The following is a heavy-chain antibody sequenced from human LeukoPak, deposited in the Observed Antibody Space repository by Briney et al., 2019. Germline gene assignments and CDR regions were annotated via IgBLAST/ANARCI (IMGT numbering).Heavy chain of an antibody. Sequence: GGSLRLSCAASGFTFSSYAMSWVRQAPGKGLEWVSAISGSGGSTYYADSVKGRSTISRDNSKNTLYQQMNSLRAEDTAVYYCAKDAFSYSIAVVFDYWGQGTLVTVSS. CDR3: AKDAFSYSIAVVFDY. D-gene: IGHD6-19*01. CDR2: ISGSGGST. V-gene: IGHV3-23*01. J-gene: IGHJ4*02. CDR1: GFTFSSYA.